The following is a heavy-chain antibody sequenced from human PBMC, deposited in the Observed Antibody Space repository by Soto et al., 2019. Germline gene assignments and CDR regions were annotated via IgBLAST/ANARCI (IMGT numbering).Heavy chain of an antibody. Sequence: QVQLQQWGAGLLKPSETLSLTCAVYGGSFSGYYWTWIRQPPGTGLEWIGEINHSGSTNYNPSLKRRVTISVDTSKNQFSPKLTSVTAADTAVYYCARDKMTGLFDYWGQGTLVTVSS. CDR1: GGSFSGYY. CDR2: INHSGST. J-gene: IGHJ4*02. CDR3: ARDKMTGLFDY. D-gene: IGHD3-9*01. V-gene: IGHV4-34*01.